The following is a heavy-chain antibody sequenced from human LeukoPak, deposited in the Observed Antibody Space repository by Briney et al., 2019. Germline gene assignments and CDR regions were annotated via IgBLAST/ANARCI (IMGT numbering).Heavy chain of an antibody. V-gene: IGHV4-59*01. J-gene: IGHJ4*02. Sequence: PSETLSLTCTVSGGSISSYYWSWIRQPPGKGLEWIGYIYYSGSTNYNPSLKSRVTISVDTSKNQFSLKLSSVTAADTAVYYCAREPGPYYFDYWGQGTLVTVSS. CDR1: GGSISSYY. CDR2: IYYSGST. CDR3: AREPGPYYFDY. D-gene: IGHD2-8*02.